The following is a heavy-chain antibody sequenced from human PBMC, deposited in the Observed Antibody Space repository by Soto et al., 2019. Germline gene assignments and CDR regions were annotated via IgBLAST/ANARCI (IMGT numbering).Heavy chain of an antibody. CDR3: AREVMNYYDSSGYYDYFDY. CDR2: INAGNGNT. D-gene: IGHD3-22*01. CDR1: GYTFTSYA. V-gene: IGHV1-3*01. J-gene: IGHJ4*02. Sequence: ASVKVSCKASGYTFTSYAMHWLRQAPGQRLEWMGWINAGNGNTKYSQKFQGRVTITRDTSASTAYMELSSLRSEDTAVYYCAREVMNYYDSSGYYDYFDYWGQGTLVTVSS.